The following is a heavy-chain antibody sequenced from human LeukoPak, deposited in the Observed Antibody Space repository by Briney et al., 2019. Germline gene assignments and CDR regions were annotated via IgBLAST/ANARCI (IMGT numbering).Heavy chain of an antibody. D-gene: IGHD6-13*01. CDR1: GFTFSSYA. CDR2: ISGSGGST. V-gene: IGHV3-23*01. CDR3: ARELYSSSWYGYFDY. Sequence: GGSLRLSCAASGFTFSSYAMSWVRQAPGKGLEWVSAISGSGGSTYYADSVKGRFTISRDNSKNTLYLQMNSLRAEDTAVYYCARELYSSSWYGYFDYWGQGTLVTVSS. J-gene: IGHJ4*02.